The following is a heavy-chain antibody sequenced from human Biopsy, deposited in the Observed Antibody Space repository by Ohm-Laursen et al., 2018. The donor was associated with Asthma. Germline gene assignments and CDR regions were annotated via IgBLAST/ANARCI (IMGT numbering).Heavy chain of an antibody. J-gene: IGHJ6*02. Sequence: SVKVSCKASGDSFSNYAISWVRQAPGQGLEWMGGLIPVLGTPDHAQMFEGRVTITADESTSAAYMELSGLSSEDTAVYYCARGYSGSDRIVYYYSGLEVWGQGTTVTVSS. CDR3: ARGYSGSDRIVYYYSGLEV. CDR1: GDSFSNYA. D-gene: IGHD5-12*01. V-gene: IGHV1-69*13. CDR2: LIPVLGTP.